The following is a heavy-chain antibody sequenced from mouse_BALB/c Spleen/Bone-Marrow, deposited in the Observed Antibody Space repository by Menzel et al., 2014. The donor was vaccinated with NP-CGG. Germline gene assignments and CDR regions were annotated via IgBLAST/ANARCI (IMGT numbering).Heavy chain of an antibody. CDR3: TRRRSLDY. J-gene: IGHJ2*01. CDR2: IYPGSGNT. V-gene: IGHV1-63*01. CDR1: GYAFTNYW. Sequence: QVQLQQSGTELVRPGTSVKISCKASGYAFTNYWLGWVKQRPGHGLEWIGDIYPGSGNTYYNEKFKGKATLTADKSSSTAYMQLSGLTSEDPAFYFCTRRRSLDYWGQGTTLTVSS.